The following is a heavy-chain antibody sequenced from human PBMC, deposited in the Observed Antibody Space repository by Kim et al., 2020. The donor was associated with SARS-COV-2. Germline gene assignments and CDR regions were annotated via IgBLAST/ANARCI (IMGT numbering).Heavy chain of an antibody. CDR2: IYYSGST. J-gene: IGHJ6*02. D-gene: IGHD3-16*01. V-gene: IGHV4-39*07. Sequence: SETLSLTCTVSGGSISSSSYYWGWIRQPPGKGLEWIGSIYYSGSTYYNPSLKSRGTISVDTSKNQFSLKLSSVTAADTAVYYCARENGGAKRYYGMDVWGQGTTVTVSS. CDR1: GGSISSSSYY. CDR3: ARENGGAKRYYGMDV.